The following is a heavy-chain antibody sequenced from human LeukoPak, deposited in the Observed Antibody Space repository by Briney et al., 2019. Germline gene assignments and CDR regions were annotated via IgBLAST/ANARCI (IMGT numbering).Heavy chain of an antibody. J-gene: IGHJ2*01. V-gene: IGHV3-33*01. Sequence: GGSLRLSCAASGFTFKNYGMHWVRQAPGVGLEWVAVICYDGSNTYYRDSVKGRLTISRDNSKNTLYLQMNSLRAEDTAVYFCARDVRSRYFDLWGRGTLVTVSS. CDR3: ARDVRSRYFDL. CDR1: GFTFKNYG. CDR2: ICYDGSNT.